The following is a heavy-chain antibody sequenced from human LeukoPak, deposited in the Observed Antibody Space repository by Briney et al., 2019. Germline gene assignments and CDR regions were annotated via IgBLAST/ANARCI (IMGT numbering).Heavy chain of an antibody. CDR2: INSDGSST. Sequence: GGSLRLSCAASGFTFSSYWMHWVRQAPGKGLVRVSRINSDGSSTSYADSVKGRFTISRDNAKNTLYLQMNSLRAEDTAVYYCARDNDYGFDYWGQGTLVTVSS. CDR1: GFTFSSYW. J-gene: IGHJ4*02. V-gene: IGHV3-74*01. CDR3: ARDNDYGFDY. D-gene: IGHD4-17*01.